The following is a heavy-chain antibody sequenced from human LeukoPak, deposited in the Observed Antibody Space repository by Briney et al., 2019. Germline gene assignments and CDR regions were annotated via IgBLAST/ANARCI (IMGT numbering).Heavy chain of an antibody. CDR2: IYYSGST. J-gene: IGHJ5*02. CDR1: GFTFSNAW. Sequence: PGGSLRLSCAASGFTFSNAWMSWVRQAPGKGLEWVGSIYYSGSTYYNPSLKSRVTISVDTSKNQFSLKLSSVTAADTAVYYCARPRGYSYGYVMNPGWFDPWGQGTLVTVSS. V-gene: IGHV4-38-2*01. CDR3: ARPRGYSYGYVMNPGWFDP. D-gene: IGHD5-18*01.